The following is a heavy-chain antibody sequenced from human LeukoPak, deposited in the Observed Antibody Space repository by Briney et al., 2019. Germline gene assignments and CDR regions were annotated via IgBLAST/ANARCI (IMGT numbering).Heavy chain of an antibody. V-gene: IGHV3-53*01. J-gene: IGHJ6*02. CDR3: ARDLVAAGLTAAYYYYYGMDV. D-gene: IGHD6-13*01. CDR2: IYSGGST. CDR1: GFTVSSHY. Sequence: GGSLRLSCAASGFTVSSHYMSWVRQAPGKGLEWVSVIYSGGSTYYADSVKGRFTISRDNSKNTLYLQMNSLRAEDTAVYYCARDLVAAGLTAAYYYYYGMDVWGQGTTVTVSS.